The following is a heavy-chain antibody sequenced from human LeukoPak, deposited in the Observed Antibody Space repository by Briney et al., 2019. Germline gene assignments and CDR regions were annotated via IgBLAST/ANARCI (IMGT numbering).Heavy chain of an antibody. J-gene: IGHJ6*03. CDR3: ARVAGDPIHYYYYMDV. CDR1: GGSFSGYY. V-gene: IGHV4-34*01. Sequence: PSETLSLTCAVYGGSFSGYYWRWIRQSPGKGLEWIGEINDSGSTNYDPALKTRVTISVDTSKNPISLKLTSVTAADTAVYYCARVAGDPIHYYYYMDVWGKGTTVTVSS. D-gene: IGHD7-27*01. CDR2: INDSGST.